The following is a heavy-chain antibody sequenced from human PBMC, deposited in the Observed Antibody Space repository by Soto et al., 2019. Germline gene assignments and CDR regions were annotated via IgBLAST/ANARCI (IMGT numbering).Heavy chain of an antibody. CDR2: IYYRGST. CDR1: GGSFGNYY. Sequence: QVQLQESGPGLVKPSETLSLACTVSGGSFGNYYWSWIRQSPGKGLEWIGYIYYRGSTNYNPSLKSRATISMDTSKHQLALRLSSVTAADSAVYYCATGLFVPDNYFYYGVDVWGHGTAVTISS. CDR3: ATGLFVPDNYFYYGVDV. D-gene: IGHD2-21*01. J-gene: IGHJ6*02. V-gene: IGHV4-59*01.